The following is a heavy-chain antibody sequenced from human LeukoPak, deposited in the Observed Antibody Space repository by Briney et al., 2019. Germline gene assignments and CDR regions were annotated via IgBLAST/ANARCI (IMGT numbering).Heavy chain of an antibody. J-gene: IGHJ4*02. Sequence: ASVKVSCKASGYTFTNYYMHWVRQAPGQGLEWMGWINPNSGGTNYAQKFQGRVTMTRDTSISTAYMELSRLRSDDTAVYYCARGWPYDTRGYYSSPFDYWGQGTLVTVSS. CDR3: ARGWPYDTRGYYSSPFDY. V-gene: IGHV1-2*02. CDR2: INPNSGGT. D-gene: IGHD3-22*01. CDR1: GYTFTNYY.